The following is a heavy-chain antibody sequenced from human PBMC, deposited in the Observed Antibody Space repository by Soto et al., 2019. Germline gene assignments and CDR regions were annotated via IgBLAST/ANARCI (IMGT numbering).Heavy chain of an antibody. D-gene: IGHD3-22*01. J-gene: IGHJ5*02. CDR2: MYFGGSF. CDR1: GASVSHGY. Sequence: QMQLQASGPGLVKPSETLSLTSNVSGASVSHGYWSWLRQPPGKGLEWIGFMYFGGSFTYNASLPGRATISMETSQNQFSMKLTSVPVSDTAVYYCARTYYDSTGFAVDPCGQGTLFTVSS. V-gene: IGHV4-4*08. CDR3: ARTYYDSTGFAVDP.